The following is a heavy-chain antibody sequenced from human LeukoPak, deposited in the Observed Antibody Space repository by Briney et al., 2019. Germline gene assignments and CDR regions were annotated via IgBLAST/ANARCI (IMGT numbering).Heavy chain of an antibody. CDR2: IYYSGST. V-gene: IGHV4-59*01. CDR1: GGSISSYY. Sequence: PSETLSLTCTVSGGSISSYYWSWLRQPPGKGLEWIGYIYYSGSTNYNPSLKSRVTISVDTSKNQFSLNQSSVTAADTAVYYCARDLLSTAGYFDYWGQGTLVTVSS. CDR3: ARDLLSTAGYFDY. D-gene: IGHD6-19*01. J-gene: IGHJ4*02.